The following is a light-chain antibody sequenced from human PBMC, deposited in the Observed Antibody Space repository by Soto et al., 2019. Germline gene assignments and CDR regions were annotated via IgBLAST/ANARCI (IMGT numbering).Light chain of an antibody. V-gene: IGKV1-13*02. CDR2: DDS. CDR1: QGISSA. J-gene: IGKJ4*01. CDR3: QQFNSYPLT. Sequence: ALQLTQSPSSLSASVGDIVTITCRASQGISSALAWYQQRPGKAPKLLIYDDSSLESGVPSRFSGSGSGTDFTLTISSLQPEDFATYYCQQFNSYPLTFGGGTKVEIK.